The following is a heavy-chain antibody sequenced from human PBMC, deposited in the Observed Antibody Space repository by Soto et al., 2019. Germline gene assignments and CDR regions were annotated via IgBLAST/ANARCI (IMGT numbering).Heavy chain of an antibody. Sequence: QVQLVESGGGVVQPGRSLRLSCAASGFTFNTYALHWVRQAPGKGLEWVAVISYDGKSKYYGASMKGRFDISRDNPKNPLYLEMNSVRPEDTAVYYGAREGHRSGWNTYYSHFAMDCWGQGTTVIVSS. CDR2: ISYDGKSK. CDR1: GFTFNTYA. V-gene: IGHV3-30*09. D-gene: IGHD6-19*01. CDR3: AREGHRSGWNTYYSHFAMDC. J-gene: IGHJ6*02.